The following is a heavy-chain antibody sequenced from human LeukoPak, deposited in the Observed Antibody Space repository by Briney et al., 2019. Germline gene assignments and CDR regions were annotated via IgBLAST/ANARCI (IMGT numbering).Heavy chain of an antibody. J-gene: IGHJ4*02. V-gene: IGHV1-2*02. CDR3: ARGWYRVSPVDY. CDR2: INPNSGGT. D-gene: IGHD1-14*01. Sequence: ASVKVSCKASGYTFTSYYMHWVRQAPGQGLEWMGWINPNSGGTNYAQKFQGRVTMTRDTSISTAYMELSRLRSDDTAVYYCARGWYRVSPVDYWGQGTLVTVSS. CDR1: GYTFTSYY.